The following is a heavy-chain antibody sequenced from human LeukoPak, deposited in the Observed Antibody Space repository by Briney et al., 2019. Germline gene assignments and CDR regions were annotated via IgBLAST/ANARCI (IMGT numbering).Heavy chain of an antibody. V-gene: IGHV3-23*01. J-gene: IGHJ5*02. D-gene: IGHD2-15*01. Sequence: GGSLRLSCVASGFTFSGISMSWGRQPPGKGLEWVSVIASGGDITYYADSVKGRFTISRDNSKSTLYLQLNSLRAEDTALYYCARDRYCSGGSCSSVRFDPWGQGTLVTVSS. CDR1: GFTFSGIS. CDR3: ARDRYCSGGSCSSVRFDP. CDR2: IASGGDIT.